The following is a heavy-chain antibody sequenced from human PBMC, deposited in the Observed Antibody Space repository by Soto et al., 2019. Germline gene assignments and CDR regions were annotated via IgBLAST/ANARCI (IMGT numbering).Heavy chain of an antibody. J-gene: IGHJ5*02. V-gene: IGHV4-39*01. CDR3: ARLHCNSPNCVPLDP. CDR1: GGSISSGGYY. D-gene: IGHD2-2*01. CDR2: IYYSGSA. Sequence: SETLFLTCAVSGGSISSGGYYWGWIRQPPGKGLEWIGSIYYSGSAYYSPSLKSRVTMSVDTSKNQLSLELRSVTAADTAVYYCARLHCNSPNCVPLDPCGQRTLVTVSS.